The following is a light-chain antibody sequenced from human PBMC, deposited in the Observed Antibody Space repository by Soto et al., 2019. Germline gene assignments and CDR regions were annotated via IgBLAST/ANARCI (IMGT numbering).Light chain of an antibody. J-gene: IGKJ4*01. CDR3: QNFRSSAIS. CDR2: DAS. CDR1: QGIGSA. V-gene: IGKV1-13*02. Sequence: AIQLTQSPSSLSASVGDRVSITCRASQGIGSALAWYQLKPGAAPALLIYDASTLESGVPSRFSRSRSGADFTLTISSLQPEDFATYYCQNFRSSAISFGG.